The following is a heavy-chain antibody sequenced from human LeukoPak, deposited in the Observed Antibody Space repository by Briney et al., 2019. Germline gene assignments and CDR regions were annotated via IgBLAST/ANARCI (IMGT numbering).Heavy chain of an antibody. CDR1: GGSISSCLYY. CDR3: AKNDRGRPADY. CDR2: MHYSGST. J-gene: IGHJ4*02. Sequence: SETLSLTCSVSGGSISSCLYYWSWIRQPPGKGLEWIVSMHYSGSTYYNPSLKSRVTISVDTSKNQYSLRLLSVTAADTSVYYCAKNDRGRPADYWGQGTLVTVSS. V-gene: IGHV4-39*01. D-gene: IGHD1-26*01.